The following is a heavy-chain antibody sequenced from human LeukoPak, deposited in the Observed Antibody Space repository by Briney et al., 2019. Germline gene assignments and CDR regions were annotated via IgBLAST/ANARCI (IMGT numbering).Heavy chain of an antibody. CDR1: GFTFSDHY. D-gene: IGHD3-3*01. CDR2: TRNKANSYNT. CDR3: ARGDDFWSGYLFDY. J-gene: IGHJ4*02. Sequence: GGSLRLSCAASGFTFSDHYMDWVRQAPGKGLEWVGRTRNKANSYNTEYAASVKGRFTISRDDSKNSLYLQMNSLKTEDTAVYYCARGDDFWSGYLFDYWGQGTLATVSS. V-gene: IGHV3-72*01.